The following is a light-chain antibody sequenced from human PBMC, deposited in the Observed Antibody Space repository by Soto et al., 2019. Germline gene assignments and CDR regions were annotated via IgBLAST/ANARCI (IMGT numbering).Light chain of an antibody. J-gene: IGLJ1*01. CDR2: EVS. CDR3: SSYTRSSTLV. Sequence: QSALTQPASVSGSPGQSITISCTRTSSDVGGYNYVSWYQQHPGKAPKLMIYEVSNRPSGVSNRFSGSKSGNTASLTISGLQAEDEADYYCSSYTRSSTLVFGTGTKLTVL. V-gene: IGLV2-14*01. CDR1: SSDVGGYNY.